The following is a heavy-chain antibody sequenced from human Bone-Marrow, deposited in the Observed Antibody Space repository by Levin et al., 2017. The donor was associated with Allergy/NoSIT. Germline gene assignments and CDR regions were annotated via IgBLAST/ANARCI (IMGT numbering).Heavy chain of an antibody. Sequence: SQTLSLTCGVSGDSLNGFYWTWIRQSPGKGLEWIGEINHLGITKYNPYITRRVTLSIEKSKNQFSLNLRSVTATDAAVYHCARGWTEPWFWGQGTLVAVSS. D-gene: IGHD1-1*01. J-gene: IGHJ1*01. CDR3: ARGWTEPWF. CDR1: GDSLNGFY. V-gene: IGHV4-34*01. CDR2: INHLGIT.